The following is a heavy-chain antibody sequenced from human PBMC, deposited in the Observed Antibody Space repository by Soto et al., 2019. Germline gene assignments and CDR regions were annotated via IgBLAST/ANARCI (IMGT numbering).Heavy chain of an antibody. V-gene: IGHV3-23*01. Sequence: GGSLRLSCAASGFTFSSYAMSWARQAPGKGLEWVSAISGSGGSTYYADSVKGRFTISRDNSKNTLYLQMNSLRAEDTAVYYCAKGLVEVVVITTVDYWGQGTLVTVSS. CDR3: AKGLVEVVVITTVDY. CDR1: GFTFSSYA. D-gene: IGHD3-22*01. CDR2: ISGSGGST. J-gene: IGHJ4*02.